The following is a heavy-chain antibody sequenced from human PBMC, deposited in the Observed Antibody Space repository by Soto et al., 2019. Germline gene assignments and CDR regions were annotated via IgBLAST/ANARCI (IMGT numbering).Heavy chain of an antibody. CDR2: ISYDGSNK. D-gene: IGHD6-13*01. J-gene: IGHJ4*02. CDR1: GFTFSSYG. CDR3: AKGGQQLVQQY. Sequence: QVQLVESGGGVVQPGRSLRLSCAASGFTFSSYGMHWVRQAPGKGLEWGAVISYDGSNKYYADSVKGRFTISRDNSKNTLYLQMNSLRAEDTAVCYCAKGGQQLVQQYWGQGTLVTFSS. V-gene: IGHV3-30*18.